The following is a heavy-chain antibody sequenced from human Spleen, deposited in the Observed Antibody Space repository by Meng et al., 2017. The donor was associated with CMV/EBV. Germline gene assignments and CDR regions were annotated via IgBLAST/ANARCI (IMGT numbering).Heavy chain of an antibody. V-gene: IGHV3-20*04. CDR3: ARDPQLCNFDY. CDR1: GFTFDDYG. D-gene: IGHD1-1*01. Sequence: GESLKISCTASGFTFDDYGMSWVRQAPGKGLEWVSGINWNGGRTAYEDSVMGRFTISRDNAKNSLYLQMNSLTAEDTAFYYCARDPQLCNFDYWGQGTLVTVSS. J-gene: IGHJ4*02. CDR2: INWNGGRT.